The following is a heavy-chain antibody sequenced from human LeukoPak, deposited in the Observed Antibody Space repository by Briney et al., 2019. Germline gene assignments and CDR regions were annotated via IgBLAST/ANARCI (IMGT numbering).Heavy chain of an antibody. CDR2: IYTSGST. CDR3: AGSSSWSHFDY. D-gene: IGHD6-13*01. V-gene: IGHV4-4*07. CDR1: GGSISSYY. Sequence: SETLSLTCTVSGGSISSYYWSWIRQPAGKGLEWIGRIYTSGSTNYNPSLKSRVTTSVDTSKNQFSLKLSSVTAADTAVYYCAGSSSWSHFDYWGQGTLVTVSS. J-gene: IGHJ4*02.